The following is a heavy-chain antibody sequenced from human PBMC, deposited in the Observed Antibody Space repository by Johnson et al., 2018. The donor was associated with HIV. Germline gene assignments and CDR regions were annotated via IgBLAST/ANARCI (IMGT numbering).Heavy chain of an antibody. D-gene: IGHD3-3*02. CDR3: ARVQVLADDVFNI. Sequence: MQLVESGGGLIQPGGSLRLSCAASGFTVSSNYMSWVRQAPGKGLEWVSVIYSGGSTYYADSVKGRFTISRDNSKNTLYLQMNSLRAEDTAVYYCARVQVLADDVFNIWGQGTMVTVSS. CDR2: IYSGGST. V-gene: IGHV3-53*01. CDR1: GFTVSSNY. J-gene: IGHJ3*02.